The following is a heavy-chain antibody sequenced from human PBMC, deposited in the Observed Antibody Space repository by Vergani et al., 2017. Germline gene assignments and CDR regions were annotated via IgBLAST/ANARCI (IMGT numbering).Heavy chain of an antibody. CDR2: ILRETGSI. J-gene: IGHJ4*02. CDR1: GFSFDDCV. D-gene: IGHD6-13*01. Sequence: EELLVESGGDLVQPGRSLRLSCAASGFSFDDCVMHWVRQVPGKGLEWVSGILRETGSIGYADSVRGRFTISRDNAKNTLYLQMNSLRPEDTALYYCTKDWGSRTAGLAYWGQGTPVTVSS. V-gene: IGHV3-9*01. CDR3: TKDWGSRTAGLAY.